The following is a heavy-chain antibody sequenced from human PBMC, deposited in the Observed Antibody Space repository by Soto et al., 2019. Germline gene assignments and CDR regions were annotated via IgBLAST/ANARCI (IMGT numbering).Heavy chain of an antibody. CDR2: ISYDGSNK. J-gene: IGHJ5*02. CDR3: AREQQLVLLSP. V-gene: IGHV3-30-3*01. Sequence: QVQLVESGGGVVQPGRSLRLSCAASGFTFSSYAMHWVRQAPGKGLEWVAVISYDGSNKYYADSVKGRFTISRDNSKNTLYLQMNSLRAEDTAVYYCAREQQLVLLSPWGQGTLVTVSS. CDR1: GFTFSSYA. D-gene: IGHD6-13*01.